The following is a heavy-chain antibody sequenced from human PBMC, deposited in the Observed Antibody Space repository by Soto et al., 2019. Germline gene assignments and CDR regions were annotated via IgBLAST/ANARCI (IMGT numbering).Heavy chain of an antibody. CDR3: TSPAYCSGGSCYLYGMDV. CDR1: GFTFSGSA. V-gene: IGHV3-73*01. D-gene: IGHD2-15*01. J-gene: IGHJ6*02. Sequence: GGSLRLSCAASGFTFSGSAMHWVRQASGKGLEWVGRIRSKANSYATAYAASVKGRFTISRDDSKNTAYLQMNSLKTEDTAVYYCTSPAYCSGGSCYLYGMDVLGQGTTVTVSS. CDR2: IRSKANSYAT.